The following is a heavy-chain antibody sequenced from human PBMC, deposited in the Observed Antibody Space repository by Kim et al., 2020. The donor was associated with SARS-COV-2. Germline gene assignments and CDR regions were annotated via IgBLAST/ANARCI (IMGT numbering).Heavy chain of an antibody. D-gene: IGHD1-1*01. CDR2: ISYDGSNK. CDR1: GFTFSSYG. Sequence: GGSLRLSCAASGFTFSSYGMHWVRQAPGKGLEWVAVISYDGSNKYYADSVEGRFTISRDNSKNTLYLQMNSLRAEDTAVYYCAKDGASGVLDYWGQGTLVTASS. J-gene: IGHJ4*02. CDR3: AKDGASGVLDY. V-gene: IGHV3-30*18.